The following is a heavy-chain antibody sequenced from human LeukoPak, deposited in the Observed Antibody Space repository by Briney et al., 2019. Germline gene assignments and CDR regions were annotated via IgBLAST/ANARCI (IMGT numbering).Heavy chain of an antibody. CDR1: GFPFTGYY. V-gene: IGHV1-2*02. J-gene: IGHJ4*02. D-gene: IGHD6-13*01. CDR2: INPNSGGS. CDR3: ARDWSLAAAGPIDY. Sequence: GASVKVSCKASGFPFTGYYMHWVRQAPGQGLEWIGWINPNSGGSSFAQKFQGRVTMTRDTSISTAYMELSSLRSDDTAVYFCARDWSLAAAGPIDYWGQGTLVTVSS.